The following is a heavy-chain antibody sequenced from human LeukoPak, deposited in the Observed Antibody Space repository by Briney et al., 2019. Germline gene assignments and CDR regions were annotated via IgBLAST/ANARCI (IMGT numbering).Heavy chain of an antibody. D-gene: IGHD6-13*01. V-gene: IGHV4-34*01. J-gene: IGHJ4*02. Sequence: SETLSLTCAVYGGSFSGYYWSWIRQPPGKGLEWIGEINHSGSTNYNPSLKSRVTMSVDTSKNQLSLKVISVTAADTAVYYCARVEYSSSWYVFNYFDYWGQGTLVTVSS. CDR1: GGSFSGYY. CDR3: ARVEYSSSWYVFNYFDY. CDR2: INHSGST.